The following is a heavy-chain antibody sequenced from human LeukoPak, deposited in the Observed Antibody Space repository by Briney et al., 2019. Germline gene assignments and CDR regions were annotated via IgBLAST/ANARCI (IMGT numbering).Heavy chain of an antibody. J-gene: IGHJ4*02. CDR3: ARDQKVTAFDY. D-gene: IGHD2-21*02. CDR2: ISSSSSTI. CDR1: GFTFSSYS. V-gene: IGHV3-48*01. Sequence: GGSLRLSCAASGFTFSSYSMNWVRQAPGKGLEWGSYISSSSSTIYYADSVKGRFTISRDNAKNSLYLQKNSLRAEDTAVYYCARDQKVTAFDYWGQGTLVIVSS.